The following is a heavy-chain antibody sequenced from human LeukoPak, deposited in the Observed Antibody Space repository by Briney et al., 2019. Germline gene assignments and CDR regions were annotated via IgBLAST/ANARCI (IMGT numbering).Heavy chain of an antibody. J-gene: IGHJ5*02. D-gene: IGHD4-17*01. CDR3: ARRLRQNLFDP. V-gene: IGHV4-59*08. Sequence: PSDTLSLTCTVSGVSISSDYWSWIRLPPGKGLEWIGYIYYSGSSNYNPSLKSRVTMSVDTSKNQFSLKLTSVTAADTAVYYCARRLRQNLFDPWGQGTLVTVSS. CDR1: GVSISSDY. CDR2: IYYSGSS.